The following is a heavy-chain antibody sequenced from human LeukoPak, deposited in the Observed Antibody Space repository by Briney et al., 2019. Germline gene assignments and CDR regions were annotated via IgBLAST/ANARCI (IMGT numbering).Heavy chain of an antibody. CDR2: INPNSGGT. J-gene: IGHJ5*01. CDR1: GYTFTGYY. V-gene: IGHV1-2*02. Sequence: VKVSCKASGYTFTGYYMHWVRRAPGQGLEWMGWINPNSGGTNYAQKFQGRVTMTRDTSISTAYMELSRLRSDDTAVYYCARVVSVRLSSSWFNSWGQGTLVTVSS. CDR3: ARVVSVRLSSSWFNS. D-gene: IGHD2-2*01.